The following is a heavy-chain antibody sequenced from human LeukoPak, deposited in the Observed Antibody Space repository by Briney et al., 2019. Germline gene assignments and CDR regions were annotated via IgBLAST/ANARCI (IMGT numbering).Heavy chain of an antibody. CDR3: ATSQMVLYSYGRTDAFDI. V-gene: IGHV4-38-2*02. J-gene: IGHJ3*02. CDR1: GYSISSGYY. D-gene: IGHD5-18*01. CDR2: IYYSGST. Sequence: SETLSLTCTVSGYSISSGYYWGWIRQPPGKGLEWIGSIYYSGSTYYNPSLKSRVTISVDTSKNQFSLKLSSVTAADTAVYYCATSQMVLYSYGRTDAFDIWGQGTMVTVSS.